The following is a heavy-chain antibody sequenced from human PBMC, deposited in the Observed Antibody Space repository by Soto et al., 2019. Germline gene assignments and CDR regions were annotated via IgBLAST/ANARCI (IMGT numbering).Heavy chain of an antibody. V-gene: IGHV1-69*01. CDR3: ARNQINVFWSGYYPTYYYYYYGMDV. D-gene: IGHD3-3*01. CDR1: GGTFSSYA. CDR2: IIPIFGTA. J-gene: IGHJ6*02. Sequence: QVQLVQSGAEVKKPGSSVKVSCKASGGTFSSYAISWVRQAPGQGLEWMGGIIPIFGTANYAQKFQGRVTITADESTSTTYMELSSLSSEDTAVYYCARNQINVFWSGYYPTYYYYYYGMDVWGQGTTVTVSS.